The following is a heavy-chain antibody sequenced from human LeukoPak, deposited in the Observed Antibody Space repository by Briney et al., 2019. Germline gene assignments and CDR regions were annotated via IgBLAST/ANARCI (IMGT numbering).Heavy chain of an antibody. D-gene: IGHD6-19*01. CDR3: ARGSIAVAAIYSYYGTDV. CDR2: IYYSGST. J-gene: IGHJ6*04. Sequence: SETLSLTCTVSGGSISSYYWSWIRQPPGKGLEWIGYIYYSGSTNYNPSLKSRVTISVDTSKNQFSLKLSSVTAADTAVYYCARGSIAVAAIYSYYGTDVSGEGTTVTVSS. CDR1: GGSISSYY. V-gene: IGHV4-59*01.